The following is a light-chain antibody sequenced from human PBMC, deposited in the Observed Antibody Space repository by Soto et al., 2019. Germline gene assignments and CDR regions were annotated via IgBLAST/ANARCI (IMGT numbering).Light chain of an antibody. CDR3: LQDHNYPWT. Sequence: IQMTQSPSSLSVSVTDRVTITCRASQDIGNDLGWYQQRPGEAPELLLYAASTLRSGVPSRFSGSGSGTQFALTINNLQPEDSATYFCLQDHNYPWTFGQWTKVEI. CDR1: QDIGND. J-gene: IGKJ1*01. V-gene: IGKV1-6*02. CDR2: AAS.